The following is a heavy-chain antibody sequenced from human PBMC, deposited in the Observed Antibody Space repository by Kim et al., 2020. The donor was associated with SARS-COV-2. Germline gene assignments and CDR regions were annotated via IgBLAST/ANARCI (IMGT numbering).Heavy chain of an antibody. Sequence: NYAQKFQGRVTITADKSTSTAYMELSSLRSEDTAVYYCARDPVASEAFEIWGQGTMVTVSS. V-gene: IGHV1-69*04. CDR3: ARDPVASEAFEI. J-gene: IGHJ3*02. D-gene: IGHD2-15*01.